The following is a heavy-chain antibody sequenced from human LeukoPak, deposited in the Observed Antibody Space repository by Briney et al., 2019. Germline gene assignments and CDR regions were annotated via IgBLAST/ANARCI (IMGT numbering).Heavy chain of an antibody. D-gene: IGHD3-16*01. J-gene: IGHJ6*02. CDR3: ARETRRLYYEDYYGMDV. CDR2: ISTDNGDT. CDR1: GYTFTTYG. Sequence: ASVKVSCKSTGYTFTTYGITWVRQAPGQGLEWMGWISTDNGDTNYAQRLQGRVTMTTDTSTTTAYMELRSLRSDDTAVYYCARETRRLYYEDYYGMDVWGQGTTVTVSS. V-gene: IGHV1-18*01.